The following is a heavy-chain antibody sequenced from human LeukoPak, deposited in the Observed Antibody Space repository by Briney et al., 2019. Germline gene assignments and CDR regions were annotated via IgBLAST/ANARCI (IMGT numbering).Heavy chain of an antibody. CDR1: GYTLTELS. J-gene: IGHJ5*02. Sequence: ASVKVSCKVSGYTLTELSMQWVRQAPGKGLEWMGGFDPEDGETIYAQKFQGRVTMTEDTSTDTAYMELSSLRSEDTAVYYCATSSYSSGSYFEVWFDPWGQGTLVTVSS. CDR2: FDPEDGET. V-gene: IGHV1-24*01. D-gene: IGHD3-10*01. CDR3: ATSSYSSGSYFEVWFDP.